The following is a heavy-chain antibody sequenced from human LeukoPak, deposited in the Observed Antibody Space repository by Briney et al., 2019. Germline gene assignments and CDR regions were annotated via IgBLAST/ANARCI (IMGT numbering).Heavy chain of an antibody. Sequence: ASVKVSCKASGGTFSSYAISWVRQAPGQGPEWMGGIIPIFGTANYAQKFQGRVTITTDESTSTAYMELSSLRSEDTAVYYCARAGYSSSWYRTYNWFDPWGQGTLVTVSS. CDR2: IIPIFGTA. J-gene: IGHJ5*02. D-gene: IGHD6-13*01. V-gene: IGHV1-69*05. CDR1: GGTFSSYA. CDR3: ARAGYSSSWYRTYNWFDP.